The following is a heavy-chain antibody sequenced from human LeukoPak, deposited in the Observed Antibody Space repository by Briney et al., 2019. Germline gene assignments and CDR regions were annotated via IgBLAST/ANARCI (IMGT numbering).Heavy chain of an antibody. J-gene: IGHJ4*02. CDR1: GFTFSSYE. Sequence: GGSLRLSCAASGFTFSSYEMNWVRQAPGKGLEWVSYISSSGSTIYYADSVKGRFTISRDNSKNTLYLQMNSLRAEDTAVYYCAKDSNPFGYGDPIDYWGQGTLVTVSS. D-gene: IGHD4-17*01. CDR2: ISSSGSTI. CDR3: AKDSNPFGYGDPIDY. V-gene: IGHV3-48*03.